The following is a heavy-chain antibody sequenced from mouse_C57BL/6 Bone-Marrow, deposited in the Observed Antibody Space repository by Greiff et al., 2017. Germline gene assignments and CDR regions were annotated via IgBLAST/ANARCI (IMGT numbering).Heavy chain of an antibody. D-gene: IGHD1-1*01. V-gene: IGHV5-17*01. J-gene: IGHJ4*01. CDR1: GFTFSDYG. CDR3: ARGVVAVDY. CDR2: ISSGSSTI. Sequence: EVQVVESGGGLVKPGGSLKLSCAASGFTFSDYGMHWVRQAPEKGLEWVAYISSGSSTIYYADTVKGRFTLTRDTAKNTLFLQMTSLRSEDTAMYYCARGVVAVDYWGQGTSVTVSS.